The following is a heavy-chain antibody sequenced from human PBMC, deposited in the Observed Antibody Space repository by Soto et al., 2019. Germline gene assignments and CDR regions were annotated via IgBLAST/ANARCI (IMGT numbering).Heavy chain of an antibody. D-gene: IGHD3-10*01. V-gene: IGHV3-23*01. Sequence: GGSLRLSCAASGFTFSSYAMSWVRQAPGKGLEWVSAISGSGGSTYYADSVKGRFTISRDNSKNTLYLQMNSLRAEDTAVYYCAKDLRDYYGSGSYIDYWGQGTLVTVSS. CDR1: GFTFSSYA. CDR3: AKDLRDYYGSGSYIDY. J-gene: IGHJ4*02. CDR2: ISGSGGST.